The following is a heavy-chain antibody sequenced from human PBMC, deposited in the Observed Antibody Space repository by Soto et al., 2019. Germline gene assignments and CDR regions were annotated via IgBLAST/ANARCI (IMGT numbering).Heavy chain of an antibody. Sequence: QVQLQQWGAGLLKPSETLSLTCAVYGGSFSGYYWSWIRQPPGKGLEWIGEINHSGSTNYNPSLKRRVTISVDTSKNQFSLKLSSVTAADTAVYYGARRVGMCSGGSCYYYYYYMDVWGKGTTVTVSS. CDR3: ARRVGMCSGGSCYYYYYYMDV. D-gene: IGHD2-15*01. CDR2: INHSGST. CDR1: GGSFSGYY. J-gene: IGHJ6*03. V-gene: IGHV4-34*01.